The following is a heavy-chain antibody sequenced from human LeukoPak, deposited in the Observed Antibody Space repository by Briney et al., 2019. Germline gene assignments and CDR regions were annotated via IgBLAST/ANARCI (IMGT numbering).Heavy chain of an antibody. V-gene: IGHV3-11*01. CDR1: GFTFSDSF. J-gene: IGHJ4*02. Sequence: GGSLRLSCAASGFTFSDSFMNWIRQAPGRGLEWLSYISHSGSNLDYAESVRGRFTISRDNANHSLYLQINSLRAEDTAVYYCARGDSSGVPDYWGQGTLVTVSS. D-gene: IGHD3-22*01. CDR2: ISHSGSNL. CDR3: ARGDSSGVPDY.